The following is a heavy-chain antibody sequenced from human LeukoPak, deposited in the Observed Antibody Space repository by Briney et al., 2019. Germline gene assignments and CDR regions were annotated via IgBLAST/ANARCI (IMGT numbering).Heavy chain of an antibody. V-gene: IGHV4-34*01. CDR2: INHSGST. D-gene: IGHD6-19*01. Sequence: SETLSLTCAVYGGSFSGYYWSWIRRPPGKGLEWIGEINHSGSTNYNPSLKSRVTISVDTSKNQFSLKLSSVTAADTAVYYCARGPEAVAGDLDYWGQGTLVTVSS. CDR3: ARGPEAVAGDLDY. J-gene: IGHJ4*02. CDR1: GGSFSGYY.